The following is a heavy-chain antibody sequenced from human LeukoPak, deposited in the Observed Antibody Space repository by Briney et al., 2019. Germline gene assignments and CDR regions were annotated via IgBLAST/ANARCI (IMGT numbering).Heavy chain of an antibody. CDR3: ARDLRYCSSASCSENGAFDI. J-gene: IGHJ3*02. V-gene: IGHV3-21*01. CDR2: ISSSSSYI. D-gene: IGHD2-2*01. Sequence: SAGSLRLSCAASGFTFSSYSMNWVRQAPGKGLELVSSISSSSSYIYYADSVKGRFTISRDNARNSLFLQMNSLRAEDTAVYYCARDLRYCSSASCSENGAFDIWGQGTMVTVSS. CDR1: GFTFSSYS.